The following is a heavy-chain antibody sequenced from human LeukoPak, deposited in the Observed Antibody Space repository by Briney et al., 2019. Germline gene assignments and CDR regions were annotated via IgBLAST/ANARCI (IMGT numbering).Heavy chain of an antibody. CDR2: MYYSEST. Sequence: SETLSLTCTVSGGSISSSSYYWAWIRQPPGKGLEWFVSMYYSESTYSNPSVDTRATVTVDTSKNQFSLKLSSVTAADTAVYYCARHAYIVVVPAAITGTFDPWGQGTLVTVSS. V-gene: IGHV4-39*01. CDR3: ARHAYIVVVPAAITGTFDP. CDR1: GGSISSSSYY. J-gene: IGHJ5*02. D-gene: IGHD2-2*02.